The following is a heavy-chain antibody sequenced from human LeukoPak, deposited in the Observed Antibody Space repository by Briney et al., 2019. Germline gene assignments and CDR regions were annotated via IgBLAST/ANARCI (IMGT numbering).Heavy chain of an antibody. CDR3: ARAVPGFDS. CDR1: GFTFSDFT. Sequence: PGGSLRLSCAGSGFTFSDFTINWVRQAPGKGLEWVSCIGGSSDAYIHYADSVRGRFTISRDNAKNSVYLQMDSLRAEDTAVYYCARAVPGFDSWGQGTLVTVSS. CDR2: IGGSSDAYI. V-gene: IGHV3-21*01. J-gene: IGHJ4*02.